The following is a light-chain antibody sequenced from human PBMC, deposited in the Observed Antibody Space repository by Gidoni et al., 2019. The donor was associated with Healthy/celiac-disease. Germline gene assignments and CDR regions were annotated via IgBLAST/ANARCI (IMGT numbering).Light chain of an antibody. J-gene: IGKJ1*01. Sequence: ELVSTQSPGTLSLSPGERATLSCRASQSVSSSYLAWYQQKPGQAPRLLIYGASSRATGIPDRFSGSGSGTDFTLTISRLEPEDFAVYYCQQYGSSAGTFXQXTKVXIK. CDR1: QSVSSSY. CDR3: QQYGSSAGT. CDR2: GAS. V-gene: IGKV3-20*01.